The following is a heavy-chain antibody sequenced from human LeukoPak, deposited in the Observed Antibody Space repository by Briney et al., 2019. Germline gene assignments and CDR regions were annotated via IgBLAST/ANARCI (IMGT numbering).Heavy chain of an antibody. D-gene: IGHD6-13*01. CDR2: ISGSGGST. V-gene: IGHV3-23*01. J-gene: IGHJ4*02. Sequence: QTGGSLRLSCAASGFTFSSYAMSWVRQAPGKGLEWVSAISGSGGSTYYAGSVKGRFTISRENAKNSLYLQMNSLRAGDTAVYYCARGSRWDEPFDYWGQGTLVTVSS. CDR3: ARGSRWDEPFDY. CDR1: GFTFSSYA.